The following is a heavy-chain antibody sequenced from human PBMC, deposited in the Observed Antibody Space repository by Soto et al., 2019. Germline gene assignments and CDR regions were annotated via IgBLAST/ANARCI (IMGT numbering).Heavy chain of an antibody. Sequence: EVQLVQSGAEVKKPGEALRISCNGSGYSFTSYWISWVRQMPGKGLEWLGRIDPSDSYTNYSPSFQGDVTLSSDKSISTAYLPWSSLKASDTAMYYCARVGTRPNYYFYCYGMDVWGQGTTVTVSS. CDR1: GYSFTSYW. V-gene: IGHV5-10-1*01. CDR2: IDPSDSYT. D-gene: IGHD1-7*01. J-gene: IGHJ6*02. CDR3: ARVGTRPNYYFYCYGMDV.